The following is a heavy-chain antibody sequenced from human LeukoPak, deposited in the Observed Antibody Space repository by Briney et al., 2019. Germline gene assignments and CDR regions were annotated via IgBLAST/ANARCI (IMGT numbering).Heavy chain of an antibody. CDR1: GLSFSSYA. D-gene: IGHD2-15*01. CDR3: ARVYCSGNSCYGPFDY. V-gene: IGHV3-23*01. CDR2: ISGSGGST. Sequence: PGGSLRLSCAASGLSFSSYALSWVRQAPGKGLEWASAISGSGGSTYYADSVKGRFTISRDNSKNTLNLQMNSLRAEDTAVYYCARVYCSGNSCYGPFDYWGQGVLVTVSS. J-gene: IGHJ4*02.